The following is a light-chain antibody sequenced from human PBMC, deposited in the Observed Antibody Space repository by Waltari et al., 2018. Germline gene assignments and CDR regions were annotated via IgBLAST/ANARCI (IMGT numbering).Light chain of an antibody. CDR2: RNK. J-gene: IGLJ2*01. V-gene: IGLV1-47*01. CDR3: AAWDASHVV. Sequence: QSVLTQPPSASGTPGQRVTISCSGSSPNIGTNYVNWYQQFPGTAPKLLIYRNKQRPSGVPDRFSGSKSGTSASLAISGLRSEDEAEYYCAAWDASHVVFGGGTKLTVL. CDR1: SPNIGTNY.